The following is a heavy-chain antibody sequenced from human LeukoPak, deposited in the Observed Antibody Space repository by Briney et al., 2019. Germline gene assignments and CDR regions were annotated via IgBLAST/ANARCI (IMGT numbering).Heavy chain of an antibody. V-gene: IGHV3-21*01. CDR2: ISSSSSYI. CDR3: ERAPGCSCTSCYNWFDP. J-gene: IGHJ5*02. CDR1: GFTFSSYS. D-gene: IGHD2-2*01. Sequence: GGSLRLSCAASGFTFSSYSMNLVRQAPGKGLEWVSSISSSSSYIYYADSVKGRFTISRDIAKNSLYLQMNSLRAGDTAVYYCERAPGCSCTSCYNWFDPWGQGTLVTVSS.